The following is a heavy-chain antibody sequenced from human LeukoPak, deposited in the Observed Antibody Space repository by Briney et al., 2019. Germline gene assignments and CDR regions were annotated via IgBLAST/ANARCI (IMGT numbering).Heavy chain of an antibody. CDR3: ARDLRCSSTTCFDP. V-gene: IGHV1-18*01. Sequence: ASVEVSCKASGYTFTSYGISWVRQAPGQGLEWMGWISAYNGNTNYAQKLQGRVTMTTDTSTSTAYMELRSLRSEDTAVYYCARDLRCSSTTCFDPWGQGTLVTVSS. J-gene: IGHJ5*02. CDR1: GYTFTSYG. D-gene: IGHD2-2*01. CDR2: ISAYNGNT.